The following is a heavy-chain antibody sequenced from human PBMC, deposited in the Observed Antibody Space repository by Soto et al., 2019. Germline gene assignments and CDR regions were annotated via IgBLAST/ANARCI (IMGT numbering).Heavy chain of an antibody. V-gene: IGHV3-66*01. CDR1: GFSVSSNY. CDR2: IHNGGET. D-gene: IGHD2-15*01. J-gene: IGHJ1*01. CDR3: ARDSWSQY. Sequence: EVQLVESGGGLVQPGGSLRLSCAASGFSVSSNYMNWVRQAPGKRLEWVSIIHNGGETYYADSVKDRFTVSRDNSKNTVFLQMNSLRVEDTAVYYCARDSWSQYWGQGTLVTVSS.